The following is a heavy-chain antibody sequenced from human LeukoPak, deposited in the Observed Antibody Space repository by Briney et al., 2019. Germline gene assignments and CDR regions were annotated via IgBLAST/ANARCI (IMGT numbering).Heavy chain of an antibody. CDR1: GFTFDDYA. CDR2: INYDSGST. CDR3: VRVTSPFFDSGVHDAFDL. Sequence: GGSLRLSCAVSGFTFDDYAMSWVRQPPGKGLEWLSHINYDSGSTSSADSVRGRFAISRDNAQNSLFLQMNSLRVDDTALYYCVRVTSPFFDSGVHDAFDLWGQGTMVTVSS. D-gene: IGHD3-22*01. J-gene: IGHJ3*01. V-gene: IGHV3-20*04.